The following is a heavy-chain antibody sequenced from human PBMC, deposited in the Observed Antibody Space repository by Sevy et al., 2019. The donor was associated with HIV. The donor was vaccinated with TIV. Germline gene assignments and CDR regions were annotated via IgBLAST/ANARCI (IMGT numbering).Heavy chain of an antibody. Sequence: SETLSLTCTVSGGSISSGGYYWSWIRQHPGKGLEWIGYIYYSGSTYYNPSLKSRVTISVDTSKNQFSLKLGSVTAADTAGYYCARVPGYYYGSGSYYYYYYGMDVWGQGTTVTVSS. D-gene: IGHD3-10*01. CDR1: GGSISSGGYY. J-gene: IGHJ6*02. CDR3: ARVPGYYYGSGSYYYYYYGMDV. CDR2: IYYSGST. V-gene: IGHV4-31*03.